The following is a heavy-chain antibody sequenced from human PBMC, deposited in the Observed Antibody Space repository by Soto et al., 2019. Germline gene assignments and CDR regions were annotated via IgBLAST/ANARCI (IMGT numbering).Heavy chain of an antibody. CDR3: ARVPDD. CDR1: GGSISSSSYY. J-gene: IGHJ4*02. D-gene: IGHD2-2*01. CDR2: MYHSGST. V-gene: IGHV4-30-2*01. Sequence: PSETLSLTCTVSGGSISSSSYYWGWIRQPPGKGPEWIGYMYHSGSTYYNPSLKSRVTISIDRSKNQFSLKLSSVTAADTAVYYCARVPDDWGQGILVTVSS.